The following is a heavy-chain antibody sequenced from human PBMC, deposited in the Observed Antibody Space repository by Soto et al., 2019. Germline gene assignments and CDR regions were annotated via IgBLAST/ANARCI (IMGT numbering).Heavy chain of an antibody. D-gene: IGHD6-19*01. J-gene: IGHJ4*02. Sequence: SETLSLTCSVSGGSISGSYWSWIRQSPGKGLEWLGYVYYTGSTNYSPSPRSRVSISVDTSKNEFSLRLSSVTAADTAVYFCARSVAVPGAHIDYWGQGTQVTVSS. V-gene: IGHV4-59*01. CDR3: ARSVAVPGAHIDY. CDR1: GGSISGSY. CDR2: VYYTGST.